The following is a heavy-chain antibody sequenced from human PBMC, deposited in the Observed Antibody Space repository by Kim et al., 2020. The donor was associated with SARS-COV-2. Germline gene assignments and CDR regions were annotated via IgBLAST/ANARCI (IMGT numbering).Heavy chain of an antibody. D-gene: IGHD3-9*01. CDR2: T. J-gene: IGHJ4*02. V-gene: IGHV1-18*01. Sequence: TVYAKRFQGRVSMTRDRSANTAYMELRSLTSDDTAVYFCARGSPYFPFDYWGQGTLLNVST. CDR3: ARGSPYFPFDY.